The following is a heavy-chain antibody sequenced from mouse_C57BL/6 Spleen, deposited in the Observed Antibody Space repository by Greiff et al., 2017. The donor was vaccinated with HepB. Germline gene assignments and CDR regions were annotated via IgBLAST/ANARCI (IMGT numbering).Heavy chain of an antibody. CDR2: INNGGGST. CDR3: ARHPPANYDYAMDY. V-gene: IGHV5-12*01. J-gene: IGHJ4*01. D-gene: IGHD2-1*01. Sequence: EVQLVESGGGLVQPGGSLKLSCAASGFTFSDYYMYWVRQTPEKRLEWVAYINNGGGSTYYPDTVKGRFTISRDNAKNTLYLQMSRLKSEDTAMYYCARHPPANYDYAMDYWGQGTSVTVSS. CDR1: GFTFSDYY.